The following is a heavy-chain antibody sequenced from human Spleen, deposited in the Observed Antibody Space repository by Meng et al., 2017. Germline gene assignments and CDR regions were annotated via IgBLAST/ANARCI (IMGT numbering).Heavy chain of an antibody. CDR1: GGSISSGDYY. D-gene: IGHD4-11*01. Sequence: QVQLQQWGAGLLKPSETRSLTCTVSGGSISSGDYYWSWIRQSPRRDLEWIGYIYYTGSTYYNPSLKSRVTISVDMSKNLFSLRLSSVTAADTAVYFCARVTTVTSFDYWGQGTLVTVSS. V-gene: IGHV4-30-4*01. CDR3: ARVTTVTSFDY. CDR2: IYYTGST. J-gene: IGHJ4*02.